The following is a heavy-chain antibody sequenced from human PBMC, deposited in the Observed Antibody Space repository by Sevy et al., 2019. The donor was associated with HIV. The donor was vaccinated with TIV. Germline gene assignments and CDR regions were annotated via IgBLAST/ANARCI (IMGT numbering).Heavy chain of an antibody. D-gene: IGHD3-16*01. CDR2: ISSSSSYI. Sequence: GGSLRLSCAASGFTFSSYSMNWVRQAPGKGLEWVSSISSSSSYIYYADSVKGGFTISRDNAKNSLYLPMNSLRAEDTADYYCARDHGFRLAKIHRGYYGMDVWGQGTTVTVSS. J-gene: IGHJ6*02. CDR3: ARDHGFRLAKIHRGYYGMDV. V-gene: IGHV3-21*01. CDR1: GFTFSSYS.